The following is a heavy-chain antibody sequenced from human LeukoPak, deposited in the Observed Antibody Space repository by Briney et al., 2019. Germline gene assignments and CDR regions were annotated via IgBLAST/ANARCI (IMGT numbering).Heavy chain of an antibody. Sequence: PSETLSLTCAVYGGSFSGYYWSWIRQPPGKGLEWIGEINHSGSTNYNPSLKSRVTISVDTSKNQFSLKLSSVTAADTAVYYCARGNRYCSSTSCWGGGKFDYWGQGTLVTVSS. CDR2: INHSGST. J-gene: IGHJ4*02. CDR1: GGSFSGYY. D-gene: IGHD2-2*01. V-gene: IGHV4-34*01. CDR3: ARGNRYCSSTSCWGGGKFDY.